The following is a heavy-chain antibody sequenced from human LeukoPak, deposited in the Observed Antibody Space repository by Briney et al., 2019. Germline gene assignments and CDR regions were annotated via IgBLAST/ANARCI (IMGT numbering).Heavy chain of an antibody. J-gene: IGHJ6*02. CDR2: MNPNSGNT. CDR1: GYTFTSYD. V-gene: IGHV1-8*01. CDR3: ARRGYYYGSGSRPGYYYYGMDV. Sequence: GGSVKVSCKASGYTFTSYDINWVRQATGQGLEWMGWMNPNSGNTGYAQKFQGRVTMTRNTSISTDYMELSSLRSEDTAVYYCARRGYYYGSGSRPGYYYYGMDVWGQGTTVTVSS. D-gene: IGHD3-10*01.